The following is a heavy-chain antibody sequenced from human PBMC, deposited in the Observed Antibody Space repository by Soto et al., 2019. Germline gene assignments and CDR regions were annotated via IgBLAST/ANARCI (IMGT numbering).Heavy chain of an antibody. D-gene: IGHD3-10*01. CDR2: ISGGGGRT. V-gene: IGHV3-23*01. J-gene: IGHJ3*02. CDR1: GFTFSTYA. CDR3: AKVSRFLDSGLI. Sequence: EVQLLESGGGLVQPGGSLRLSCTASGFTFSTYAMTWVRQAPGKGLEWVSAISGGGGRTYYADSVKGRFTISRENSKNTLYLQMNSLRADDTAVYYCAKVSRFLDSGLIWGQGTLVTVSS.